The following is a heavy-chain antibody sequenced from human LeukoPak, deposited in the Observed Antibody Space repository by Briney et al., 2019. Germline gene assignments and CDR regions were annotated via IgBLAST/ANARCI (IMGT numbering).Heavy chain of an antibody. CDR3: ARDGYSIGYFYDL. CDR2: IRNDASSI. D-gene: IGHD3-22*01. V-gene: IGHV3-21*01. Sequence: GGSLRLSCVGSGFTFSRYSMNWVRQAPGKGPEWVSSIRNDASSIYYADSVKGRFTISRDNAKNSVFLQMNSLRAGDTAVYYCARDGYSIGYFYDLWGQGTLVTVSS. J-gene: IGHJ4*02. CDR1: GFTFSRYS.